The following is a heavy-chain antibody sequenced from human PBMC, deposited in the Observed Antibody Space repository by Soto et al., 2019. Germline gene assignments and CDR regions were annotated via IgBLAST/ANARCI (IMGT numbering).Heavy chain of an antibody. CDR3: AREGPPIRAHNPPEYFQH. J-gene: IGHJ1*01. CDR2: IYYTGGT. CDR1: GDSISTRSNY. V-gene: IGHV4-39*02. Sequence: SETLSLTCTVSGDSISTRSNYWAWIRQPPGKGLEWIGSIYYTGGTYYNPSLKSRVTLFLDTSKNQFSLNLNSVTAADTAVYYRAREGPPIRAHNPPEYFQHWGQGTPVTVSS.